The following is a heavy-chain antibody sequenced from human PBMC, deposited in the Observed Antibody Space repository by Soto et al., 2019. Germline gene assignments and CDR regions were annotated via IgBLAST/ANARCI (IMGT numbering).Heavy chain of an antibody. J-gene: IGHJ5*02. Sequence: ASVKVSCKASGYTFTSYGISWVRQAPGQGLEWMGWISAYNGNTNYAQKLQGRVTMTTDTSTSTAYMELRSLRSDVTSVYYCARDHDILTGSWFDPWGQGTLVTVSS. V-gene: IGHV1-18*01. CDR3: ARDHDILTGSWFDP. CDR1: GYTFTSYG. CDR2: ISAYNGNT. D-gene: IGHD3-9*01.